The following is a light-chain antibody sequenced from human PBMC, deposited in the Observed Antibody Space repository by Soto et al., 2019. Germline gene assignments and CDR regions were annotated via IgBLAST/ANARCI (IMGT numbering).Light chain of an antibody. CDR2: EVS. CDR3: SSYTSSSTLYV. CDR1: SSDVGGYNY. V-gene: IGLV2-14*01. J-gene: IGLJ1*01. Sequence: QSVLTQPASVSGSPRQLITISCTGTSSDVGGYNYVSWYQQHPGKAPKLMIYEVSNRPSGVSNRFSGSKSGNTASLTISGLQAEDEADYYCSSYTSSSTLYVFGTGTKVTVL.